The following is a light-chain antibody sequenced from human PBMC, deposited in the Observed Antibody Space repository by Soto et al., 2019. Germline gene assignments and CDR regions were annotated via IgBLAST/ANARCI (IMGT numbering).Light chain of an antibody. CDR3: CSHAGRYTFL. V-gene: IGLV2-11*01. Sequence: QSALTQPRSVSGFAGQSVTISRTGTSSDVGGYNSVSWYQQHPDKAPKLMIYDVTKRPSGVPDRFSGSKSGNTASLSISGLQDEDEADYYCCSHAGRYTFLFGGGTTLTVL. CDR1: SSDVGGYNS. J-gene: IGLJ2*01. CDR2: DVT.